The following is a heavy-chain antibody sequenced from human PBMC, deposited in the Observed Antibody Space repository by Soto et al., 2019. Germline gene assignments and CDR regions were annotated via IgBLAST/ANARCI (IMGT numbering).Heavy chain of an antibody. CDR2: IYYSGST. CDR1: GGSISSGGYY. D-gene: IGHD4-17*01. V-gene: IGHV4-31*03. Sequence: SETLSLTCTVSGGSISSGGYYWSWIRQHPGKGLEWIGYIYYSGSTYYNPSLKSRVTISVDTSKNQFSLKLSSVTAADTAVYYCARWGDYDNWFDPWGQGTLVTVSS. J-gene: IGHJ5*02. CDR3: ARWGDYDNWFDP.